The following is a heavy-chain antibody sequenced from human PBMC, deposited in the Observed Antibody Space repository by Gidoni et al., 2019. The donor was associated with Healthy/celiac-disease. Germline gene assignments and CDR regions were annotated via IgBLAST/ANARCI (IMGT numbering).Heavy chain of an antibody. D-gene: IGHD1-7*01. CDR1: GGSVSSGGYY. Sequence: QVQLQESGPGLVKPSQTLSLTCTVSGGSVSSGGYYWSWIRQHPGNGLECIGYIYYSVSTYYNPSLKIRVTISVDTSKNQFSLKLSSVTAADTAVYYCARAGTTSGMDVWGQGTTVTVSS. CDR2: IYYSVST. CDR3: ARAGTTSGMDV. J-gene: IGHJ6*02. V-gene: IGHV4-31*03.